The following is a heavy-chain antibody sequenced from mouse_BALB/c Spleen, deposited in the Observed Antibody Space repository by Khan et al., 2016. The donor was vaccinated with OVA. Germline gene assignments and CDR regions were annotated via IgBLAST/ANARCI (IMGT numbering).Heavy chain of an antibody. CDR1: GYAFSSYW. J-gene: IGHJ3*01. CDR2: IYPGDGET. Sequence: QVQLQQSGAELVRPGSSVKISCKASGYAFSSYWMNWVKQRPGQGLEWIGQIYPGDGETKYNGKFKGKATLTADKSSSTAYMQLSSLTFEDSAVYCCARSGYDYFANWGQGTLSLSLQ. CDR3: ARSGYDYFAN. D-gene: IGHD2-14*01. V-gene: IGHV1-80*01.